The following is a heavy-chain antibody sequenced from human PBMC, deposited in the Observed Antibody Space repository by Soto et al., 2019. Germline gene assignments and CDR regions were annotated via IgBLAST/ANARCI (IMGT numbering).Heavy chain of an antibody. J-gene: IGHJ4*02. Sequence: SETLSLTCSVSGGFVSSSSYSWGWIRQSPGKGLEWIGTIYSSENTYYNPSLLSRVTISVDTSKNEFSLRLSSVTAADTAVYYCARGDYYGELAYWGQGTLVTVSS. CDR2: IYSSENT. CDR1: GGFVSSSSYS. CDR3: ARGDYYGELAY. D-gene: IGHD4-17*01. V-gene: IGHV4-39*07.